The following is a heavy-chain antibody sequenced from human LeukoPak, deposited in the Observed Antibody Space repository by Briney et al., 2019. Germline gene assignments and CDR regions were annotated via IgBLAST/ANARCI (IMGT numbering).Heavy chain of an antibody. CDR3: AKSLQWLVQEAFDY. CDR2: ISYDGSDK. V-gene: IGHV3-30-3*02. Sequence: PGGSLRLSCAASGFTFNNYAIHWVRQAPGKGLEWVALISYDGSDKYYADSVKGRFTISRDNSKNTLYLQMNSLRAEDTAVYYCAKSLQWLVQEAFDYWGQGTLVTVSS. J-gene: IGHJ4*02. CDR1: GFTFNNYA. D-gene: IGHD6-19*01.